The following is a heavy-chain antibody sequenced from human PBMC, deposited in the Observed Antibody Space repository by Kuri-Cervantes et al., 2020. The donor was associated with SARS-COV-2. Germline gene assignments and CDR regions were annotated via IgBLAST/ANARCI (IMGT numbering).Heavy chain of an antibody. CDR3: ARDRTIRVLATFAY. Sequence: SCTVSGGSISSGDYYWSWIRQPPGKGLEWTGYIYYSGSTYYNPSLKSRVTISVDTSKNQFSLKLSSVTAADTAVYYCARDRTIRVLATFAYWGQGTLVTVSS. CDR1: GGSISSGDYY. V-gene: IGHV4-30-4*08. J-gene: IGHJ4*02. D-gene: IGHD5-24*01. CDR2: IYYSGST.